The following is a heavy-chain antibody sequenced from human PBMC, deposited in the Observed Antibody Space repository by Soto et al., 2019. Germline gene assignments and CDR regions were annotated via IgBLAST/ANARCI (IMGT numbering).Heavy chain of an antibody. Sequence: QVQLVQSGAEVKKPGSSVKVSCKASGDTFSSYAISWVRQAPGQGLEWMGGIIPIFGTANYAQKFQGRVTITADESTSKAYMELSSLRSEGTAVYYCARDGSGYRSRASPMDVWGQGTTVTVSS. CDR2: IIPIFGTA. V-gene: IGHV1-69*01. CDR3: ARDGSGYRSRASPMDV. J-gene: IGHJ6*02. D-gene: IGHD3-22*01. CDR1: GDTFSSYA.